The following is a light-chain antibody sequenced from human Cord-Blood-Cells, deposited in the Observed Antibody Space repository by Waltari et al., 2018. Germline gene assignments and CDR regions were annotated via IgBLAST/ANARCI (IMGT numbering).Light chain of an antibody. CDR3: QAWDSSNVV. J-gene: IGLJ2*01. CDR2: QDS. V-gene: IGLV3-1*01. Sequence: QPPSVSVSPGQTASITCSGDKLGDKYACWYQQKPGQSPVLVIYQDSKRPSGIPERFSGSNSGNTATLTISGTQAMDEADYYCQAWDSSNVVFGGGTKLTVL. CDR1: KLGDKY.